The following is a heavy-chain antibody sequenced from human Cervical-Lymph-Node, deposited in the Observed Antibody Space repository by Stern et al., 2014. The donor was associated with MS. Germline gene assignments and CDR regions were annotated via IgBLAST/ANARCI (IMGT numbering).Heavy chain of an antibody. CDR3: ASTETYGEQPYDAFHI. V-gene: IGHV3-48*01. D-gene: IGHD4-17*01. CDR1: GFIFSNLA. J-gene: IGHJ3*02. Sequence: EVQLVESGGGLVQPGGSLRLSCAASGFIFSNLAMNWVRQSPGKGLEWVSYIRSSSSTIYYADSVRGRFTISRDNADNTLYLQMDILRVGDTAVYYCASTETYGEQPYDAFHIWGQGTMVTVSS. CDR2: IRSSSSTI.